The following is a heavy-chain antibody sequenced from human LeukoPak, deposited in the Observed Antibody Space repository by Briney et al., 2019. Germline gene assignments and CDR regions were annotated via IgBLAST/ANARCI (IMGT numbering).Heavy chain of an antibody. CDR2: ISGGGGST. V-gene: IGHV3-23*01. Sequence: GGSLRLSCAASGFTFSSYAMSWVRQAPGKGLDWVSVISGGGGSTYYADSVKGRFTISRDNSKNTLYLQMNSLRAEDTAVYYCAKDLAYDSSGYYPPSFDYWGQGTLVTVSS. CDR3: AKDLAYDSSGYYPPSFDY. J-gene: IGHJ4*02. CDR1: GFTFSSYA. D-gene: IGHD3-22*01.